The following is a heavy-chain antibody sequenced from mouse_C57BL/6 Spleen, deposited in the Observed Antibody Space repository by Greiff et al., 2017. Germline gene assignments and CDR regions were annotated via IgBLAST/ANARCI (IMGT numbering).Heavy chain of an antibody. V-gene: IGHV1-76*01. CDR3: ARYYYGSSGPWFAY. CDR1: GYTFTDYY. CDR2: ISPGSGNT. D-gene: IGHD1-1*01. Sequence: VQLQESGAELVRPGASVKLSCKASGYTFTDYYINWVKQRPGQGLEWIARISPGSGNTYYNEKFKGKATLTAEKSSSTASMQLRSLTSEDSAVYFCARYYYGSSGPWFAYWGQGTLVTVSA. J-gene: IGHJ3*01.